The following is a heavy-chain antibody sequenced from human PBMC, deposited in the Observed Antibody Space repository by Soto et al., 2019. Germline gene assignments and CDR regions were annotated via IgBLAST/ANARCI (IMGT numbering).Heavy chain of an antibody. CDR3: AIGNRSGYYITHPDY. V-gene: IGHV1-18*04. D-gene: IGHD3-3*01. CDR1: GYNFLSYG. CDR2: ISVYNSNA. Sequence: QVQLVQSGVEVKKPGASVTVSCKASGYNFLSYGVSWARQAPGQGLEWMGWISVYNSNANYAQQFHGRVTMTSDTSTNTAYLELRGLRSDDTAVYYCAIGNRSGYYITHPDYWGQGTLVVVSS. J-gene: IGHJ4*02.